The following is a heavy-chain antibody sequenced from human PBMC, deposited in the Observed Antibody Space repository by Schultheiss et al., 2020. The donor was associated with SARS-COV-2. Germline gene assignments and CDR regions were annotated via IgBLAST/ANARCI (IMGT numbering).Heavy chain of an antibody. Sequence: LSLTCAVYGGSFSGYYWSWIRQPPRKGLEWIGEINHSGSTNYNPSLKSRVTISVDTSKNQFSLKLSSVTAADTAVYYCARGRPRTPFYYYYGMDVWGQGTTVTVSS. CDR3: ARGRPRTPFYYYYGMDV. J-gene: IGHJ6*02. CDR2: INHSGST. CDR1: GGSFSGYY. D-gene: IGHD2/OR15-2a*01. V-gene: IGHV4-34*01.